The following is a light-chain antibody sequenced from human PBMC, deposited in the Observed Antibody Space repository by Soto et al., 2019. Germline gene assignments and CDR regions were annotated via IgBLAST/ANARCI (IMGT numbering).Light chain of an antibody. Sequence: DIQMTQSPSSLSASVGDRVTITCRASQSISSYLNWYQRQPGKAPKLLIYAASSLQSGVPSRFSGSGSGTAFTLTISSLQPEDFATYYCQQSYSTPLTFGGGTKVEIK. CDR2: AAS. CDR3: QQSYSTPLT. V-gene: IGKV1-39*01. CDR1: QSISSY. J-gene: IGKJ4*01.